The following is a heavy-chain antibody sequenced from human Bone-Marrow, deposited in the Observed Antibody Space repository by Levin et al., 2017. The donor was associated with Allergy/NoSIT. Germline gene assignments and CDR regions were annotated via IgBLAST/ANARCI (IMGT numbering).Heavy chain of an antibody. CDR3: ARDSDPYCSGGRCGAFDM. CDR2: ISTSSSYI. V-gene: IGHV3-21*01. D-gene: IGHD2-15*01. CDR1: GFTYSSYG. Sequence: PGGSLRLSCSVSGFTYSSYGMNWVRQAPGKGLEWVSSISTSSSYIYYADSVKGRFTVSRDNARKSLFLEMSSLRAADTAVYYCARDSDPYCSGGRCGAFDMWGQGTMVTVSP. J-gene: IGHJ3*02.